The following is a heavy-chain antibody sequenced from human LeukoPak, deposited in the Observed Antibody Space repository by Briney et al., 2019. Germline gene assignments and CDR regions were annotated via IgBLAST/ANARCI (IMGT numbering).Heavy chain of an antibody. CDR3: ARGLVVVPAALGYYYYGMDV. CDR1: GGSISSYC. D-gene: IGHD2-2*01. CDR2: IYYSGST. J-gene: IGHJ6*04. Sequence: SETLSLTCTVSGGSISSYCWSWIRQPPGKGLEWIRYIYYSGSTHYNPSLKSRVTISVDTSKNQFSLKLSSVTAADTAVYYFARGLVVVPAALGYYYYGMDVWGKGTTVTVSS. V-gene: IGHV4-59*01.